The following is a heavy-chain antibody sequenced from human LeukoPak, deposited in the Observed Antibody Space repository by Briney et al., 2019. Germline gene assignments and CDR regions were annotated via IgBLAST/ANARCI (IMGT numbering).Heavy chain of an antibody. CDR2: MNPNNGNT. D-gene: IGHD3-3*01. V-gene: IGHV1-8*03. J-gene: IGHJ6*03. CDR3: ARGLWGDFWSGDYYYYYMDV. Sequence: GASVKVSCKASGYTFTNYDINWARQATGQGLEWMGWMNPNNGNTGYAQKFQGRVTITRNTSISTAYMELSSLRSEDTAVYYCARGLWGDFWSGDYYYYYMDVWGKGTTVTVSS. CDR1: GYTFTNYD.